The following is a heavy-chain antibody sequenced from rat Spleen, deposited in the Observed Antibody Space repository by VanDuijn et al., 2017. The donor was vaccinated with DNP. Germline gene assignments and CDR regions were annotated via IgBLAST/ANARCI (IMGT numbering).Heavy chain of an antibody. D-gene: IGHD3-3*01. V-gene: IGHV5-58*01. CDR3: ARDSYSAPFDY. J-gene: IGHJ2*01. CDR2: INTDGGST. CDR1: GFTFSSYW. Sequence: EVQLVETGGGLVQPGRSLKLSCVASGFTFSSYWMFWVRQAPGKGLEWVASINTDGGSTYYPDSVKGLFTVSRDDARRTLYLQMDSLRSEDTATYYCARDSYSAPFDYWGQGVMVSVSS.